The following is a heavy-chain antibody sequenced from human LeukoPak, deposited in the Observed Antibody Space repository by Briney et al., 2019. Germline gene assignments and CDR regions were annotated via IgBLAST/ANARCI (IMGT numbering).Heavy chain of an antibody. Sequence: SETLSLTCTVSGGSISSDSYYWAWIRQPPGKGLDWIASIYYSGSTYYNPSLKSRVTISVDTSRNQFSLKLNSVTAADTAVYYCASLAVAGLSEGYWGQGTLVIVSS. V-gene: IGHV4-39*01. CDR2: IYYSGST. D-gene: IGHD6-19*01. CDR1: GGSISSDSYY. J-gene: IGHJ4*02. CDR3: ASLAVAGLSEGY.